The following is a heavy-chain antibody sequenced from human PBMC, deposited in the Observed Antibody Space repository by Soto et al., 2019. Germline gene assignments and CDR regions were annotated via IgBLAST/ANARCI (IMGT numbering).Heavy chain of an antibody. CDR2: ISSSSSTI. V-gene: IGHV3-48*01. D-gene: IGHD2-2*01. Sequence: EVQLVESGGGLVQPGGSLRLSCAASGFTFSSYSMNWVRQAPGKGLEWISYISSSSSTIYYADSVKGRFTISRDNAKNSLYLQMNSLRAEDTAVYYCAKTSGDCSSTSCPFTSADNYYYMDVWGKGTTVTVSS. CDR3: AKTSGDCSSTSCPFTSADNYYYMDV. J-gene: IGHJ6*03. CDR1: GFTFSSYS.